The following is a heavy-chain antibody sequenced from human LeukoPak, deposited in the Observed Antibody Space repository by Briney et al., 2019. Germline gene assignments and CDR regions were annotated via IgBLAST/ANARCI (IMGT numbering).Heavy chain of an antibody. D-gene: IGHD1-14*01. CDR2: VNSEGSRT. V-gene: IGHV3-74*01. CDR3: ARDAPTGRTKFEH. Sequence: AGGSLRLSCAAPGINIRSNWMHWVSQAPGTGLVWVARVNSEGSRTTYADSVKGRFTISRDNAKNILYLQMHGLRAEDTAVYYCARDAPTGRTKFEHWGQGTLVTVSS. CDR1: GINIRSNW. J-gene: IGHJ1*01.